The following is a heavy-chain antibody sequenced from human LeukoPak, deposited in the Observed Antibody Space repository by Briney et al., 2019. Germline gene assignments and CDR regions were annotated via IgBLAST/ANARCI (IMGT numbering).Heavy chain of an antibody. CDR2: ISSSRSYI. V-gene: IGHV3-21*01. D-gene: IGHD3-9*01. J-gene: IGHJ4*02. Sequence: GGSLRLSCAASGFTFSSYTMNWVRQAPRKGLEWVSSISSSRSYIYYADSVKGRFTISRDNAKNSLFLQMNSLRVEDTAVYYCARDVRYFDWSSYYFDYWGQGTLVTVSS. CDR3: ARDVRYFDWSSYYFDY. CDR1: GFTFSSYT.